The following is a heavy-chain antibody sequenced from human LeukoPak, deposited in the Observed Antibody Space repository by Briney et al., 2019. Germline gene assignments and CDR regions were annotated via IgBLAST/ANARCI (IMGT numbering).Heavy chain of an antibody. J-gene: IGHJ4*02. CDR1: GGSISSGGYY. Sequence: SQTLSLTCTVSGGSISSGGYYWSWIRQHPGKGLEWIGYIYYSGSTYYNPSLKSRVTISVDTSKNQFFLKLSSVTAADTAVYYCARDSGANYYDSSGHFVWGQGTLVTVSS. CDR2: IYYSGST. V-gene: IGHV4-31*03. D-gene: IGHD3-22*01. CDR3: ARDSGANYYDSSGHFV.